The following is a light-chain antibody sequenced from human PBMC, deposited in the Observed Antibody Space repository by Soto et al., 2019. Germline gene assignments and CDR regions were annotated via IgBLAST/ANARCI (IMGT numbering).Light chain of an antibody. V-gene: IGKV1-13*02. CDR2: DGS. CDR1: RGISSA. CDR3: QQFSGYPRT. Sequence: AVQLTQSPSSLSASVGDRVTITCRASRGISSALAWYQQRPGKPPKLLIYDGSSLESGVPSRFSGSGSGADFTLTISCLQPEDFATYYCQQFSGYPRTFGQGTNLELK. J-gene: IGKJ2*01.